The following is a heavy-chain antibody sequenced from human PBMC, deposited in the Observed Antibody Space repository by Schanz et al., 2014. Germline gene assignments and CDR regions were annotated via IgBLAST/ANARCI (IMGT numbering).Heavy chain of an antibody. D-gene: IGHD2-8*02. CDR2: INSVGSNT. V-gene: IGHV3-74*01. J-gene: IGHJ4*02. Sequence: EVQLVQSGGGLVQPGGSLRLSCAASGFTFSSHWMHWVRQDPGKGLVWVARINSVGSNTDYADSVTGRFTISRDNFKGALYLQMSSLRAEDTAVYYCAKSLESCPGGRCSRGYFDYWGQGTLGTVSS. CDR3: AKSLESCPGGRCSRGYFDY. CDR1: GFTFSSHW.